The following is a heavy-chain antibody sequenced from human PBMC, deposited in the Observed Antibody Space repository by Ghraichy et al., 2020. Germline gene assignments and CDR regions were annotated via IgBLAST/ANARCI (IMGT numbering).Heavy chain of an antibody. D-gene: IGHD5-12*01. Sequence: ESLNISCAASGFTFSSYAMSWVRQAPGKGLEWVSTIAVSGDSTFYADSVKGRFTISRDNSKNTLYLQMSSLRTEDTAVFYCAKDGDFYRGDMDVWGQGTTVTVSS. CDR2: IAVSGDST. J-gene: IGHJ6*02. CDR1: GFTFSSYA. V-gene: IGHV3-23*01. CDR3: AKDGDFYRGDMDV.